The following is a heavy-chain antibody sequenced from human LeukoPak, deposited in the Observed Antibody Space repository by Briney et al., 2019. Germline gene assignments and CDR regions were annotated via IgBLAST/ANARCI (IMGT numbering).Heavy chain of an antibody. J-gene: IGHJ3*02. D-gene: IGHD1-14*01. CDR2: IYYSGST. CDR1: GGSISSSSYY. V-gene: IGHV4-39*07. Sequence: PSETLSLTCTVSGGSISSSSYYWGWIRQPPGKGLEWIGSIYYSGSTNYNPSLKSRVTISVDTSKNQFSLKLSSVTAADTAVYYCATCSDPPADAFDIWGQGTMVTVSS. CDR3: ATCSDPPADAFDI.